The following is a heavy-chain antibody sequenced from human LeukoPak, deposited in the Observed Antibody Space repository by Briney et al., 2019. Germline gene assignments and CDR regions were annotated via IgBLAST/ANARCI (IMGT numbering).Heavy chain of an antibody. CDR3: ARLVNSGWYGYYYYYMDV. CDR2: IYTSGST. CDR1: GGSFSGYY. V-gene: IGHV4-4*09. Sequence: SETLSLTCAVYGGSFSGYYWSWIRQPPGKGLEWIGYIYTSGSTNYNPSLKSRVTISVDTSKNQFSLKLSSVTAADTAVYYCARLVNSGWYGYYYYYMDVWGKGTTVTVSS. J-gene: IGHJ6*03. D-gene: IGHD6-19*01.